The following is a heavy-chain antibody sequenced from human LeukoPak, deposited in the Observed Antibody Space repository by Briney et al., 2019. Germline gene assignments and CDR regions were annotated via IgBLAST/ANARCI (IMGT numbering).Heavy chain of an antibody. D-gene: IGHD2-15*01. J-gene: IGHJ3*02. Sequence: GGSLRLSCAASGFTFSGYSMNWVRQAPGKGLEWVSSISTSSVYIYYADSVKGRFTISRDNAKKSLYRQMNSLRAEDTAVYYWARDGGGDIVVAFAFDIWGQGTMVTVSS. CDR3: ARDGGGDIVVAFAFDI. CDR2: ISTSSVYI. V-gene: IGHV3-21*04. CDR1: GFTFSGYS.